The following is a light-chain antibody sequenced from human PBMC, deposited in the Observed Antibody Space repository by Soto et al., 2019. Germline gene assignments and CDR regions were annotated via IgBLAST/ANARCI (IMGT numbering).Light chain of an antibody. CDR2: GAS. Sequence: EIVLTQSPGTLSLSPGERATLSCRASQSITNNYLAWYQQKPGQAPRLLIYGASNRATGIPDRFSGSGSGTDFTLTINRLEPEDFALYYCQQYERFLSFGGGTKVEI. CDR3: QQYERFLS. CDR1: QSITNNY. V-gene: IGKV3-20*01. J-gene: IGKJ4*01.